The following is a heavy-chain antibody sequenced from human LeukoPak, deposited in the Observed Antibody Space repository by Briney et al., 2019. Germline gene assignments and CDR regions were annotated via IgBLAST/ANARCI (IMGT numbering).Heavy chain of an antibody. D-gene: IGHD3-3*01. CDR1: GGSISSYY. V-gene: IGHV4-34*01. J-gene: IGHJ4*02. CDR3: ARITDFWSGYYDY. Sequence: SETLSLTCTVSGGSISSYYWSWIRQPPGKGLEWIGEINHSGSTNYNPSLKSRVTISVDTSKNQFSLKLSSVTAADTAVYYCARITDFWSGYYDYWGQGTLVTVSS. CDR2: INHSGST.